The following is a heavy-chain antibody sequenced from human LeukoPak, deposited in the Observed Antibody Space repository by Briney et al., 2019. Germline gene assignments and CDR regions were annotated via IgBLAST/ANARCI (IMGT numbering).Heavy chain of an antibody. D-gene: IGHD6-19*01. V-gene: IGHV3-11*01. Sequence: GGSLRLSCAASGFIFSDYHMNWIRQAPGKGLEWVSYISPGGDIIYFADYVKGRFTISRDNAKNSLFLQMNSLTAEDTAVYYCASGRDIAVAGPGGYFDYWGQGTLVTVSS. J-gene: IGHJ4*02. CDR1: GFIFSDYH. CDR3: ASGRDIAVAGPGGYFDY. CDR2: ISPGGDII.